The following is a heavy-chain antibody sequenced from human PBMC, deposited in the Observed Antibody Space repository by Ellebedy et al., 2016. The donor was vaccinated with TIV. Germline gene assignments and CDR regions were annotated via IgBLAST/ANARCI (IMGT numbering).Heavy chain of an antibody. D-gene: IGHD5-24*01. CDR1: ESTFSSYG. V-gene: IGHV3-23*01. CDR2: ISTTDGT. Sequence: GESLKISCEASESTFSSYGMSWVRQAPGKGLEWVSSISTTDGTHYADSVKGRFPISRDNPKNTLYLQMNSLRVEDTAIYYCATQLWSTEFWGQGTLVIVSS. J-gene: IGHJ4*02. CDR3: ATQLWSTEF.